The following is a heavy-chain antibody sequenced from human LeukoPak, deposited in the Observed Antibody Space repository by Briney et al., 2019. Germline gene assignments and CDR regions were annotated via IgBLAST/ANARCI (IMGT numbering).Heavy chain of an antibody. J-gene: IGHJ4*02. CDR3: ARSALDTSGSYYNPQPFDY. CDR2: VYYSGGT. Sequence: SETLTLTCAASGGSIGYYFWSWIRQPPEKGLEWIGYVYYSGGTNYNPSLKSQVTISVDTSNNPSSLQLTSVTAADTAVYYCARSALDTSGSYYNPQPFDYWGQGTLVTVSS. D-gene: IGHD3-10*01. CDR1: GGSIGYYF. V-gene: IGHV4-59*01.